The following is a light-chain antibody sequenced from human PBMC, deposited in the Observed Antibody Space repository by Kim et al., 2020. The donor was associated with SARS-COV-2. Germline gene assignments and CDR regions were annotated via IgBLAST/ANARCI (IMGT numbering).Light chain of an antibody. Sequence: FVLTQSPATLFLSPGERATLSCRASQSVGSHLAWYQQKPGQTPRLIIYDASNRVAGIPARFSGSGSGTDLTLSITSLEPEDFAVYYCQYNKTFGQGTKVDIK. CDR3: QYNKT. CDR2: DAS. V-gene: IGKV3-11*01. CDR1: QSVGSH. J-gene: IGKJ1*01.